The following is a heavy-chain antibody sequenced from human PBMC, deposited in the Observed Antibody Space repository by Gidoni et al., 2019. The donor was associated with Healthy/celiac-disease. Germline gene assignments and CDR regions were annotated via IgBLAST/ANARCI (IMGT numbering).Heavy chain of an antibody. CDR2: IYYSGST. D-gene: IGHD1-26*01. CDR1: GGSISSRTYY. J-gene: IGHJ4*02. CDR3: ARQVAGGSYYAPFDY. V-gene: IGHV4-39*01. Sequence: QLQLQESGPGLVKPSETLSLTCTVSGGSISSRTYYWGWIRQPPGKGLEWSGSIYYSGSTYYNPSLKSRVTISVDTSKNQFSLKLSSVTAADTAVYYCARQVAGGSYYAPFDYWGQGTLVTVSS.